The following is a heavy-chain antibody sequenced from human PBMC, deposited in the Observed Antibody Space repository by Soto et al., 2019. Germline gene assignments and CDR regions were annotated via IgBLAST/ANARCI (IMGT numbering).Heavy chain of an antibody. D-gene: IGHD3-3*01. Sequence: GGSLRLSCAASGFTFSSYGMHWVRQAPGKGLEWVAVISYDGSNKYYADSVKGRFTISRDNSKNTLYLQMNSLRAEDTAVYYCAKAPGGYDFWSGYSDYFDYLGQGTLVTVSS. V-gene: IGHV3-30*18. CDR2: ISYDGSNK. CDR3: AKAPGGYDFWSGYSDYFDY. CDR1: GFTFSSYG. J-gene: IGHJ4*02.